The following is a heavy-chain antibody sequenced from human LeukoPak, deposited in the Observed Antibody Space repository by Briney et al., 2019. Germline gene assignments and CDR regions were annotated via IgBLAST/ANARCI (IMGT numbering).Heavy chain of an antibody. Sequence: SETLSLTCTVSGGSISSSSYYWGWIRQPPGKGLEWIGSIYYSGSTYYNPSLKSRVTISVDTSKNQFSLKLSSVTAADTAVYYCARREGMAGLFDYWGQGTLVTVSS. J-gene: IGHJ4*02. CDR3: ARREGMAGLFDY. V-gene: IGHV4-39*01. CDR2: IYYSGST. D-gene: IGHD2-8*01. CDR1: GGSISSSSYY.